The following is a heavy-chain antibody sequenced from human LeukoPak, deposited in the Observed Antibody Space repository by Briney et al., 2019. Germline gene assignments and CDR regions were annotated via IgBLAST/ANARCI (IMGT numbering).Heavy chain of an antibody. CDR3: AREYYYGSGSSFDY. D-gene: IGHD3-10*01. V-gene: IGHV3-30-3*01. Sequence: GGSLRLSCAASGFTFSSYAMHWVRQAPGKGLEWVAVISYDGSNKYYADSVKGRFTISRDNSKNTLYLQMNSLRAEDTAVYYCAREYYYGSGSSFDYWGQGTLVTVSS. CDR2: ISYDGSNK. J-gene: IGHJ4*02. CDR1: GFTFSSYA.